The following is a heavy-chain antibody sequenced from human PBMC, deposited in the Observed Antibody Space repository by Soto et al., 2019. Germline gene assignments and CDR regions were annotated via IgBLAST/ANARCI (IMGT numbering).Heavy chain of an antibody. J-gene: IGHJ4*02. CDR3: ARTTAVPNTLRSRYFFDY. CDR1: GGSVSNKTYY. CDR2: VYYSGTT. V-gene: IGHV4-61*01. D-gene: IGHD4-17*01. Sequence: QVQLQESGPRLLKPSETLSLTCSVSGGSVSNKTYYWSWIRQPPGKRLEWIGYVYYSGTTNYNPSLKSRVTISVDLSKNQFSLRLSSVTTADTALYYCARTTAVPNTLRSRYFFDYWGQGTLVTVSS.